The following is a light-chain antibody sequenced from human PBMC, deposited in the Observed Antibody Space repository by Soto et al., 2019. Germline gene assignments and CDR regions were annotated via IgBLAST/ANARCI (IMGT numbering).Light chain of an antibody. CDR2: GAS. CDR3: HQSGSSPPPSP. J-gene: IGKJ5*01. Sequence: EVVLTQSPGTLSLSPGERATLSCRASQRVSSGYLAWYQQKPGQAPRLLIYGASNRATDIPDRFSGRGSGTDFTLTISRLEPEDFAVYHCHQSGSSPPPSPFGQGTRLAIK. V-gene: IGKV3-20*01. CDR1: QRVSSGY.